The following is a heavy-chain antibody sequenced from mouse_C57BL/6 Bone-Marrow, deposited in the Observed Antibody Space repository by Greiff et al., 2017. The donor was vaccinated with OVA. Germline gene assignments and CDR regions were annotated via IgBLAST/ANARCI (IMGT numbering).Heavy chain of an antibody. CDR1: GFTFSSYA. D-gene: IGHD1-1*01. J-gene: IGHJ1*03. CDR3: TREGYGSSMSYWYFDV. Sequence: EVKVEESGEGLVKPGGSLKLSCAASGFTFSSYAMSWVRQTPEKRLEWVAYISSGGDYIYYADTVKGRFTISRDNARNTLYLQMSSLKSEDTAMYYCTREGYGSSMSYWYFDVWGTGTTVTVSS. V-gene: IGHV5-9-1*02. CDR2: ISSGGDYI.